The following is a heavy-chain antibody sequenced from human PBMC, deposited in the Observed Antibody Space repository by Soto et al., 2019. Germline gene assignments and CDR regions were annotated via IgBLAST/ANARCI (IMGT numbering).Heavy chain of an antibody. J-gene: IGHJ3*02. CDR3: ARESDPNGAFDI. Sequence: SVKVSCKASGGTFSSYAISWVRQAPGQGLEWMGGIIPIFGTANYAQKFQGRVTITADESTSTAYMELSSLRSEDTAVYYCARESDPNGAFDIWGQGTMVTVSS. D-gene: IGHD2-8*01. V-gene: IGHV1-69*13. CDR1: GGTFSSYA. CDR2: IIPIFGTA.